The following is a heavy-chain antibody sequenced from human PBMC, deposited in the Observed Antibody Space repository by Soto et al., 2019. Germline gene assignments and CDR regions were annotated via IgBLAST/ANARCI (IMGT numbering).Heavy chain of an antibody. D-gene: IGHD6-19*01. CDR1: GYTFTSYG. V-gene: IGHV1-18*01. CDR3: ARDPDSSGWFRMTAFDI. CDR2: ISAYNGNT. J-gene: IGHJ3*02. Sequence: ASVKVSCKASGYTFTSYGISWVRQAPGQGLEWMGWISAYNGNTNYAQKLQGRVTMTTDTSTSTAYMELRSLRSDDTAVYYCARDPDSSGWFRMTAFDIWGQGTMVTVSS.